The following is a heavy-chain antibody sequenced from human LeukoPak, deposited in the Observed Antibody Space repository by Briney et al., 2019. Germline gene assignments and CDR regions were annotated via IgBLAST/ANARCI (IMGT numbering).Heavy chain of an antibody. CDR3: ARGGSYKPIDY. Sequence: SVKVSCKASGYTFTGYYMHWVRQAPGQGLEWMGWIIPIFGTANYAQKFQGRVTITADKSTSTAYMELSSLRSEDTAVYYCARGGSYKPIDYWGQGTLVTVSS. J-gene: IGHJ4*02. CDR1: GYTFTGYY. V-gene: IGHV1-69*06. CDR2: IIPIFGTA. D-gene: IGHD1-26*01.